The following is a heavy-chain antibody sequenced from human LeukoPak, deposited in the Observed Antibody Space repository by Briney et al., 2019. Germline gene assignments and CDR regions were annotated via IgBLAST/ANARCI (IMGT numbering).Heavy chain of an antibody. CDR1: GGSFSGYY. J-gene: IGHJ4*02. V-gene: IGHV4-34*01. D-gene: IGHD1-26*01. Sequence: PSETLSLTCAVYGGSFSGYYWSWIRQPPGKGLEWIGEINHSGSTNYNPSLKSRVTISVDTSKSQFSLKLSSVTAADTAVYYCARSLGISSIDYWGQGTLVTVSS. CDR3: ARSLGISSIDY. CDR2: INHSGST.